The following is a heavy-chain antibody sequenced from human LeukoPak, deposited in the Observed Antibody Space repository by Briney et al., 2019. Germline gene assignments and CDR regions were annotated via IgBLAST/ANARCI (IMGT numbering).Heavy chain of an antibody. CDR1: GFTFSSSA. Sequence: GGSLRLSCAASGFTFSSSAMSWVRQVPGKGLEWVSGISASGGSTSYADSVRGRFTISRDNSKNTLYVQMNSLRDEDTAVYYCAKDQRRESPHYLDSWGQGTLVTVSS. V-gene: IGHV3-23*01. CDR2: ISASGGST. J-gene: IGHJ4*02. CDR3: AKDQRRESPHYLDS.